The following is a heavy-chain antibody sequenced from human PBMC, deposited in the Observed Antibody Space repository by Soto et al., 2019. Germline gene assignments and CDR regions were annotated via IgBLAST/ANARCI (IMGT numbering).Heavy chain of an antibody. D-gene: IGHD3-3*01. V-gene: IGHV4-4*07. CDR3: ARGQRFSDWFDP. J-gene: IGHJ5*02. Sequence: SETLSLTCSVSGGTISGYYWTWIRQPAGKGLEWIGRIYSSGNTKYNPSLQSRVTMALDTSNNQFSLRLTSVTAADTAVYYCARGQRFSDWFDPWGQGTLVTVSS. CDR1: GGTISGYY. CDR2: IYSSGNT.